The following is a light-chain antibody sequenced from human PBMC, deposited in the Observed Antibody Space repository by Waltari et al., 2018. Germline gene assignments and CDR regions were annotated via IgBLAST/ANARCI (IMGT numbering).Light chain of an antibody. Sequence: QSALTQPRSVSGSPGQSVTISCAGTGSDVGDFNSVSWYQQHPGKAPKLVIFDVSRRPPGVADRVAGSKSGTSASLTASGLQAEDEADYYCCSYAGIWVFGGGPELTVL. CDR2: DVS. CDR3: CSYAGIWV. CDR1: GSDVGDFNS. V-gene: IGLV2-11*01. J-gene: IGLJ3*02.